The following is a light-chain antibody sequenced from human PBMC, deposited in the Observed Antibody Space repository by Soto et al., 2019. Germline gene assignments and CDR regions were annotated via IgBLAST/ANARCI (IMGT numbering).Light chain of an antibody. Sequence: DIVMTQSPDSLAVSLGERATINCKSSQSLLSSADNKNYLAWYQHKSGQPPKLLIYGASTRQSGVPDRISGSGSGTDFTLTISSLQAEDVAIYSCQQYYSAPITFGGGTKVEIK. V-gene: IGKV4-1*01. CDR3: QQYYSAPIT. CDR2: GAS. J-gene: IGKJ4*01. CDR1: QSLLSSADNKNY.